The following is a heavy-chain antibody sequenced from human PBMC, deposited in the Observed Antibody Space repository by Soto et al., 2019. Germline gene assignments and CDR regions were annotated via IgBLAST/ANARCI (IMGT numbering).Heavy chain of an antibody. CDR1: GYTFSDSA. D-gene: IGHD1-26*01. V-gene: IGHV3-73*02. CDR2: IRSNANSYAT. J-gene: IGHJ4*02. CDR3: ARLWSEREPTFDY. Sequence: EVQLVESGGGLVQPGVSLKLSCAASGYTFSDSAMHWVRQSSGKGLEWVGRIRSNANSYATVYAASVKGRFTISRDDSKNTAYLQMNSLKTEDTAVYYCARLWSEREPTFDYWCQGTLVSVSS.